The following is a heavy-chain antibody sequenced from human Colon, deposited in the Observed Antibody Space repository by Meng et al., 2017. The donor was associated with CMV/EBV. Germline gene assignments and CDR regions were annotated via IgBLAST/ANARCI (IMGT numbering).Heavy chain of an antibody. V-gene: IGHV3-49*04. CDR2: IRDKGNGGTT. CDR1: GFTFGDFP. Sequence: GESLKISWAASGFTFGDFPMTWVRQAPGEGLQWIGFIRDKGNGGTTEYVASVKGRFSISRDDSKRIAYLQMNSLQIDDTAVYYCARIQFWAFDLWGQGTLVTVSS. J-gene: IGHJ3*01. CDR3: ARIQFWAFDL.